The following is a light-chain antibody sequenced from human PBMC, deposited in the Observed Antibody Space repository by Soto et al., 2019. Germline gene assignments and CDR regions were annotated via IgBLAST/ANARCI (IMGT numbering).Light chain of an antibody. J-gene: IGKJ5*01. CDR2: GTS. CDR3: QQYGSSIT. Sequence: EVVLTQSPATLSLSPGERATLSCRASQSVSSTYLAWYQQQPGQAPRLLMSGTSNRATGIPDRFSGSGSGTDFTLTTSRLEPEDFAVYYCQQYGSSITFGQGTRLEIK. V-gene: IGKV3-20*01. CDR1: QSVSSTY.